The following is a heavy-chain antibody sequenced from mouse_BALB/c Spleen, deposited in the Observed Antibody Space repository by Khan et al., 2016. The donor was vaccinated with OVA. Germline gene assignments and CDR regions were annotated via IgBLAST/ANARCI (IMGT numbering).Heavy chain of an antibody. J-gene: IGHJ3*01. Sequence: QVRLQQSGPELVKPGASVKISCKASGYTFTGYVIDWVKQRPGQGLEWIGDIFPGGGTTYYNERFAGKATLTADKTSNTAYMQLRRLTSADSAVYVCARDDDNDGSWFVYWGQGTLVTVSA. D-gene: IGHD2-4*01. CDR1: GYTFTGYV. CDR3: ARDDDNDGSWFVY. V-gene: IGHV1-77*01. CDR2: IFPGGGTT.